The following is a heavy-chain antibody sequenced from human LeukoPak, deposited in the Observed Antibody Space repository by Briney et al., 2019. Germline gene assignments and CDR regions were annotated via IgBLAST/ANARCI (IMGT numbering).Heavy chain of an antibody. CDR2: TIPIHGMT. Sequence: SVKVSCKISGGTFGSYGISWVRQAPGQGLEWMGRTIPIHGMTNYAQKFQGRVTITADTSTSTAYMELSSLTSEDTTVYFCARGPYDGTFYFDSWGQGTLVIVSS. J-gene: IGHJ4*02. D-gene: IGHD3-16*01. CDR1: GGTFGSYG. V-gene: IGHV1-69*04. CDR3: ARGPYDGTFYFDS.